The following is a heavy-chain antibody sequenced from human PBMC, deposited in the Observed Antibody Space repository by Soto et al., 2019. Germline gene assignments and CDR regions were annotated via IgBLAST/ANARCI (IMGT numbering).Heavy chain of an antibody. J-gene: IGHJ4*02. CDR1: GGTFSSYA. Sequence: SVKVSCKAHGGTFSSYAISWVRQAPEQGLEWMGGIIPIFGTANYAQKFQGRVTITADESTSTAYMELSSLRSEDTAVYYCARDRGAPLDPLYYYDSSGYFDYWGQGTLVTVSS. V-gene: IGHV1-69*13. D-gene: IGHD3-22*01. CDR3: ARDRGAPLDPLYYYDSSGYFDY. CDR2: IIPIFGTA.